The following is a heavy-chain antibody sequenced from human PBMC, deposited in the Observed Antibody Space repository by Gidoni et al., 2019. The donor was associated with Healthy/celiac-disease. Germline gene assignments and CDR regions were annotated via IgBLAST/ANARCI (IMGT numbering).Heavy chain of an antibody. V-gene: IGHV3-30*18. CDR3: AKDQGRARPFWYFDL. D-gene: IGHD6-6*01. Sequence: QVQLVESGGGVDQPGRSLRPSCAASGFPFSSYGMHWVRQAPGKGLEWVAVISYDGSNKYYADSVKGRFTISRDNSKNTLYLQMNSLRAEDTAVYYCAKDQGRARPFWYFDLWGRGTLVTVSS. CDR2: ISYDGSNK. J-gene: IGHJ2*01. CDR1: GFPFSSYG.